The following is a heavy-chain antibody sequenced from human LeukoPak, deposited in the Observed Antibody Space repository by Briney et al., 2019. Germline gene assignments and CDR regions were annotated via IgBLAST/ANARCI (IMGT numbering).Heavy chain of an antibody. CDR2: INPNSGGT. CDR1: GYTFTANC. J-gene: IGHJ5*02. Sequence: ASVRVSCKASGYTFTANCMYWVRQAPGQGLEWMGWINPNSGGTNYAQKFQGRVTMTRDTSISTAYMELSRLRSDDTAVYYCTRAAYCSGGSCSDWFDPWGQGTLVTVSS. CDR3: TRAAYCSGGSCSDWFDP. D-gene: IGHD2-15*01. V-gene: IGHV1-2*02.